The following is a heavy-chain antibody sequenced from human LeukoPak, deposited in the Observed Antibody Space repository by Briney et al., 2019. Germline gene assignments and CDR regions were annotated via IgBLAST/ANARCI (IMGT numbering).Heavy chain of an antibody. CDR1: GFTFSSYE. V-gene: IGHV3-48*03. CDR2: ISNSGSIM. D-gene: IGHD6-19*01. Sequence: GGSLRLSCVASGFTFSSYEMNWVRQAPGKGLEWVSYISNSGSIMYYADSVEGRFTISRDNAKNSLYLQMNSLRAEDTAVYYCARDTGMACTDYWGQGTPVTVSS. J-gene: IGHJ4*02. CDR3: ARDTGMACTDY.